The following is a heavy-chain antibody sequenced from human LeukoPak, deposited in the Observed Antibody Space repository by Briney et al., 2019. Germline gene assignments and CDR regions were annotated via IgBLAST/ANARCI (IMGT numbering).Heavy chain of an antibody. CDR1: GYTFTSYD. V-gene: IGHV1-8*01. CDR3: ARGRWELLSRWFDP. J-gene: IGHJ5*02. Sequence: ASVKVSCKASGYTFTSYDINWVRQATGQGLEWMGWMNPNSGNTGYAQKFQGRVTMTRNTSISTAYMELSSLRSEDTAVYYCARGRWELLSRWFDPWGQGTLVTVSS. D-gene: IGHD1-26*01. CDR2: MNPNSGNT.